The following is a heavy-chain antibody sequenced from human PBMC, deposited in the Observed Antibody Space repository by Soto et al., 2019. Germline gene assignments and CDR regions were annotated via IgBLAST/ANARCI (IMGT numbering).Heavy chain of an antibody. Sequence: PSETLSLTCTVSVGSISSYYWSWIRQPRGKGLEWIGYIYYSGSTNYNPSLKSRVTISVDTSKNQFSLKLSSVTAADTAVYYCARVHRPRGWYEDGMDVWGQGTTVTVSS. CDR3: ARVHRPRGWYEDGMDV. CDR2: IYYSGST. D-gene: IGHD6-19*01. V-gene: IGHV4-59*01. CDR1: VGSISSYY. J-gene: IGHJ6*02.